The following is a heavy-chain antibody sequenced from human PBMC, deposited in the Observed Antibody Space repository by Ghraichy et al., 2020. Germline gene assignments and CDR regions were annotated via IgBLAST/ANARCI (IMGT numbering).Heavy chain of an antibody. CDR2: LNPNTGGT. CDR3: ARDWNSGRGNAFDI. CDR1: GYSFKDYF. D-gene: IGHD1/OR15-1a*01. Sequence: ASVKVSCKASGYSFKDYFVHWMRQAPGQGLEWLGWLNPNTGGTSFAQRFQGRVTMTRDTSISTAYVELSSLESDDAAVYFCARDWNSGRGNAFDIWGQGTMVTVSS. J-gene: IGHJ3*02. V-gene: IGHV1-2*02.